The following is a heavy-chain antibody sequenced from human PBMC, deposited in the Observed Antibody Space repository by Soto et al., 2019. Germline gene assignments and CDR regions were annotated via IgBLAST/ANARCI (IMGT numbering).Heavy chain of an antibody. CDR2: IWSDGSNK. V-gene: IGHV3-33*06. J-gene: IGHJ4*02. CDR3: AKDHLAPPKFDY. Sequence: PGGSLRLSCAASGFTFSNYAIHWVRQAPGKGLEWVSVIWSDGSNKYYTDSVKGRFTISRDNSKNTVHLQMNSLRAEDTAVYYCAKDHLAPPKFDYWGQGTLVTVSS. CDR1: GFTFSNYA.